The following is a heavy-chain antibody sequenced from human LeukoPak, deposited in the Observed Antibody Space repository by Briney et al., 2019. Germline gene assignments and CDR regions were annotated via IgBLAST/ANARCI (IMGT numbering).Heavy chain of an antibody. J-gene: IGHJ4*02. V-gene: IGHV3-11*06. CDR3: ARDREYYFDS. CDR1: GFALSDYY. CDR2: ISSSSIYT. Sequence: GGSLRLSCAASGFALSDYYMSWIRQAPGKGLEWVSYISSSSIYTNYADSVKGRFTISRDNAKNSLYLQMNSLRAEDTAVYYCARDREYYFDSWGQGTLVTVSS.